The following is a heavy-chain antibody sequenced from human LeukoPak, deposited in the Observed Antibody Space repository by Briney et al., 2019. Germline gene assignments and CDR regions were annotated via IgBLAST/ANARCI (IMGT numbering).Heavy chain of an antibody. CDR2: IKQDGSEK. CDR1: KFTFSTCW. CDR3: ARHLHTWNGAYYYVDV. D-gene: IGHD1-20*01. J-gene: IGHJ6*03. V-gene: IGHV3-7*03. Sequence: GGSLRLSCAASKFTFSTCWMSWVRQAPGKGLEWVANIKQDGSEKYYVDSVKGRFTISRDNAKNSLYLQMNSLRAEDTAIYYCARHLHTWNGAYYYVDVWGKGTTVTISS.